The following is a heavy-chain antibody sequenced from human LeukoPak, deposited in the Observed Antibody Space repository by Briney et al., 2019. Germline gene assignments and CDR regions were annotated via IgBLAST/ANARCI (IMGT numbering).Heavy chain of an antibody. CDR3: ARDQGNYYDSSGPIDY. CDR2: ISSSSSTI. Sequence: GGSLRLSCAASGFTFSSYSMNWVRQAPGKGLEWVSYISSSSSTIYYADSVKGRFTISRDNAKNSLYLQMNSLRAEDTAVYYCARDQGNYYDSSGPIDYWGQGTLVTVSS. J-gene: IGHJ4*02. V-gene: IGHV3-48*01. D-gene: IGHD3-22*01. CDR1: GFTFSSYS.